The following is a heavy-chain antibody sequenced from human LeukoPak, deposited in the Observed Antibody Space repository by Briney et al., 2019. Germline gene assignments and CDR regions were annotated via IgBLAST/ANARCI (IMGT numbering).Heavy chain of an antibody. J-gene: IGHJ4*02. CDR3: GRRESYSGSPRGVWGGYLDY. CDR2: INHSGST. V-gene: IGHV4-34*01. CDR1: GGSFSGYY. D-gene: IGHD6-6*01. Sequence: SETLSLTCAVYGGSFSGYYWSWIRQPPGKGLEWIGEINHSGSTNYNPSLKSRVTISVDTSKNQFSLKLSSVTAADTAVYYCGRRESYSGSPRGVWGGYLDYGGQEPLVTVS.